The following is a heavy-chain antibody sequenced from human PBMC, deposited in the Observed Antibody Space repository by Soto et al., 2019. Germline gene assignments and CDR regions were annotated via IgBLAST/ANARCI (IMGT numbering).Heavy chain of an antibody. J-gene: IGHJ6*02. CDR2: INNEGSNT. V-gene: IGHV3-74*01. CDR3: ARDQYCGGDCYPSYYYYGMDV. D-gene: IGHD2-21*02. CDR1: GFTFSSYW. Sequence: GGSLRLSCAASGFTFSSYWMHWVRQAPGKGLVWVARINNEGSNTIYADSVKGRFTISRDNSKNTLYLQMNSLRAEDTAVYYCARDQYCGGDCYPSYYYYGMDVWGQGTTVTVSS.